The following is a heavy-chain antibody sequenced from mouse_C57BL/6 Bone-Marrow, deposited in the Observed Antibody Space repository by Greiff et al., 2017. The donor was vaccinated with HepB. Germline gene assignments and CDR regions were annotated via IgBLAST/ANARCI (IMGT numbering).Heavy chain of an antibody. CDR3: TRRGIYYDYPDY. V-gene: IGHV1-5*01. D-gene: IGHD2-4*01. Sequence: VQLQQPGTVLVRPGASVKMSCKTSGYTFTSYWLHWVKQRPGQGLEWIGAIHPGNSDTSYNQKFKGKAKLTAVTSASTAYMELSSLTTEDSAVYYCTRRGIYYDYPDYWGQGTTLTVSS. CDR1: GYTFTSYW. J-gene: IGHJ2*01. CDR2: IHPGNSDT.